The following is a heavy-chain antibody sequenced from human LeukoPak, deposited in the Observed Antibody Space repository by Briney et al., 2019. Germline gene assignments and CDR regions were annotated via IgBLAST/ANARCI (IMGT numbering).Heavy chain of an antibody. CDR3: ARPDYGDYLFYFDY. CDR1: GYSFTSYW. CDR2: NYTGDSDT. J-gene: IGHJ4*02. Sequence: GESLMISCKGSGYSFTSYWIGRVRQMSGEGLEWMGINYTGDSDTRYSPSFQGQVTISADKSISTAYLQWSSLKASDTAMYFCARPDYGDYLFYFDYWGQGTLVTVSS. V-gene: IGHV5-51*01. D-gene: IGHD4-17*01.